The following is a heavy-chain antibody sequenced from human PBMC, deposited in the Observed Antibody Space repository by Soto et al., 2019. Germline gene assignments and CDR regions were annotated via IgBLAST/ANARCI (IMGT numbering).Heavy chain of an antibody. CDR2: ISYDGSNK. J-gene: IGHJ4*02. CDR1: GFTFSSYA. Sequence: VQLVESGGGLVQPGGSLRLSCAASGFTFSSYAMHWVRQAPGKGLEWVAVISYDGSNKYYADSVKGRFTISRDNSKNTLYLQMNSLRAEDTAVYYCARDRLPIAVAGGVFDYWGQGTLVTVSS. V-gene: IGHV3-30-3*01. D-gene: IGHD6-19*01. CDR3: ARDRLPIAVAGGVFDY.